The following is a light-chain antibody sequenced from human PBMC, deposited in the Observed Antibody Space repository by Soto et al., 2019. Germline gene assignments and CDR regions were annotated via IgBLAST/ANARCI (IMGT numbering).Light chain of an antibody. CDR1: QSVSSSY. CDR2: GAS. V-gene: IGKV3-20*01. J-gene: IGKJ4*01. Sequence: EIVLTQSPGTLSLSPGERATLSCRASQSVSSSYLAWYQQKPGQAPRQLIYGASSRATGIPDRFSGSGSGTXXXXTITRLEPEDFAVYYCQHYRTSFGGGTRVEIK. CDR3: QHYRTS.